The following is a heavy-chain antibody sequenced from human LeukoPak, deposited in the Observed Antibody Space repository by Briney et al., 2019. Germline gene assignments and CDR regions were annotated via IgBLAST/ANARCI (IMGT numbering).Heavy chain of an antibody. J-gene: IGHJ4*02. D-gene: IGHD1-26*01. CDR2: ISGSGGST. V-gene: IGHV3-23*01. CDR1: GFTFSSYA. CDR3: ATYAPRYSGSYYSFDY. Sequence: GGSLRLSCAASGFTFSSYAVSWVRQAPGKGLEWVSAISGSGGSTYYADSVKGRFTISRDNSKNTLYLQMNSLRAEDTAVYYCATYAPRYSGSYYSFDYWGQGTLVTVSS.